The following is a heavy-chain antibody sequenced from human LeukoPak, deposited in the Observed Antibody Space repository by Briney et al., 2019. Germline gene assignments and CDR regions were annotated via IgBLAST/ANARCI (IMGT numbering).Heavy chain of an antibody. D-gene: IGHD3-16*01. V-gene: IGHV3-30-3*02. CDR3: AKILPETNYDYVWGSYMDY. CDR2: ISYDGSNK. J-gene: IGHJ4*02. Sequence: GGSLRLSCAASGFTFSSYAMHWVRQAPGKELEWVAVISYDGSNKYYADSVKGRFTISRDNSKNTLYLQMNSLRAEDTAVYYCAKILPETNYDYVWGSYMDYWGQGTLVTVSS. CDR1: GFTFSSYA.